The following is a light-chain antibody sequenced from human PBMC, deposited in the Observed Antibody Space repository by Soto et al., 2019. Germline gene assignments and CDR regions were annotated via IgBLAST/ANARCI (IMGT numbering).Light chain of an antibody. V-gene: IGKV1-39*01. CDR2: AAS. CDR1: HSISRY. J-gene: IGKJ1*01. CDR3: QHYNVYPWT. Sequence: DIQMTQSPSSLSASVGDRFTITCRASHSISRYLNWYQHKPGKAPKLLINAASSLERGVPSRFSGGGSGTDFTLNISSLQPDDFATYYCQHYNVYPWTFGQGTKVDIK.